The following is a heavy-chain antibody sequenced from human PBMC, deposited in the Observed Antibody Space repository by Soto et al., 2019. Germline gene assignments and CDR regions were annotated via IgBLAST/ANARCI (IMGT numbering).Heavy chain of an antibody. D-gene: IGHD6-13*01. CDR2: ISYGGDNK. CDR3: AKARHSTSWYGVESDF. J-gene: IGHJ4*02. V-gene: IGHV3-30*09. CDR1: PFIFSDYA. Sequence: QVQLVESGGGVVQPGRSLRLSCAASPFIFSDYAMHWVRQAPGKGLEWVAVISYGGDNKYYAESVRGRFAISRDNLKNTLYLQMNSLNPEDTAVYHCAKARHSTSWYGVESDFWGQGTLVTVSS.